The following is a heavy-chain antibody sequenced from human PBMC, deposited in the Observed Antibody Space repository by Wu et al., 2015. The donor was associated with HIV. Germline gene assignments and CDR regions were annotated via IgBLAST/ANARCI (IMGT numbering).Heavy chain of an antibody. D-gene: IGHD6-19*01. CDR1: GDTFSRSG. Sequence: QVQLVQSGAEVKKPGSSVKVSCKASGDTFSRSGISWMRQAPGKGFEWMGRIIPNHGGANYAEKFEGRVTITADEATNTAYMDLSRLRSEDTAVYYCARDRREAVAGGPMDVWGQGTTVTVSS. CDR2: IIPNHGGA. J-gene: IGHJ6*02. CDR3: ARDRREAVAGGPMDV. V-gene: IGHV1-69*11.